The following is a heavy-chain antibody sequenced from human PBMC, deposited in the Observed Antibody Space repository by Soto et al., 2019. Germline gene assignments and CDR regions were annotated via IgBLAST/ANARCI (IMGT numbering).Heavy chain of an antibody. J-gene: IGHJ5*01. CDR1: GYTFTSYY. CDR3: ARDFKSHYDSRGYYYSWFDS. Sequence: GASVKVSCKASGYTFTSYYMHWVRQAPGQGLEWMGIINPSGGSTSYAQKFQGRVTMTRDTSTSTVYMELSSLRSEDTAVYYCARDFKSHYDSRGYYYSWFDSWGQGTLVTVSS. D-gene: IGHD3-22*01. V-gene: IGHV1-46*01. CDR2: INPSGGST.